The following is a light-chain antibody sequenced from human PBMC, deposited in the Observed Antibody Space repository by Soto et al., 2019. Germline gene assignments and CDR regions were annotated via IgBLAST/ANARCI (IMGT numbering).Light chain of an antibody. Sequence: ETVMTQSPVTLSLSPGDRATLSCRASHSVRSNLAWYQQKPGQPPRLLIYAASTRATGIPGRFSGSGSGTEFTLTSSSLQSEDAAVYYCQQYNDWPPLTFCGGPKVEIK. CDR2: AAS. J-gene: IGKJ4*02. CDR3: QQYNDWPPLT. V-gene: IGKV3-15*01. CDR1: HSVRSN.